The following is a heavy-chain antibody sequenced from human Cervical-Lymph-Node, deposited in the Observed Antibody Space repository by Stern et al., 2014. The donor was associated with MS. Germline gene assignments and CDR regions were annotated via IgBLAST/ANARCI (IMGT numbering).Heavy chain of an antibody. Sequence: QMQLVQSGGGVVQPGRSLRLSCAASGFTFSNYGMHWVRQAPGKGLEWLAVIWYDGNKKYYADSVKGRFTISRHNSKNTLFLQMSSLTAEDTALYYCARGNWNYEGMGYWGQGTLVTVSS. D-gene: IGHD1-7*01. CDR3: ARGNWNYEGMGY. J-gene: IGHJ4*02. CDR1: GFTFSNYG. V-gene: IGHV3-33*01. CDR2: IWYDGNKK.